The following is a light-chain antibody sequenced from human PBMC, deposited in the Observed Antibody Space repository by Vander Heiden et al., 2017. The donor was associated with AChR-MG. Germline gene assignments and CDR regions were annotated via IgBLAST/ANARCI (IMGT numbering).Light chain of an antibody. CDR3: QQYGSSPWT. CDR1: QSVRSNY. Sequence: ELVLTQSPDTLSLSPGERATLSCRASQSVRSNYLAWYRQKPGQAPSLLIYGASSRATGIPDRFSGSGSGTDFTLTISRLEPEDFAVYYCQQYGSSPWTFGQGTKVEI. J-gene: IGKJ1*01. V-gene: IGKV3-20*01. CDR2: GAS.